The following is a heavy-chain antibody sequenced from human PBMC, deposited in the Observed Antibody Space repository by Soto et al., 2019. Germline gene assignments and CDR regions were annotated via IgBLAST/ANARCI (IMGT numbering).Heavy chain of an antibody. D-gene: IGHD5-12*01. V-gene: IGHV3-33*01. CDR2: IWYDGSNK. Sequence: PGGSLRLSCAASGFTFSSYGMHWVRQAPGKGLEWVAVIWYDGSNKYYADSVKGRFTISRDNSKNTLYLQMNSLRAEDTAVYYCARDPSQVDRDGYNYLDYYGMDVWGQGTTVTSP. CDR3: ARDPSQVDRDGYNYLDYYGMDV. CDR1: GFTFSSYG. J-gene: IGHJ6*02.